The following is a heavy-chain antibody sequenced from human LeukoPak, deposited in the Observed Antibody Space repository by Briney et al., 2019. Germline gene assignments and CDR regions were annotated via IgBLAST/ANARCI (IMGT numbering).Heavy chain of an antibody. CDR1: VFTFSGYW. CDR3: ARESVQLWLYVFDY. D-gene: IGHD5-18*01. Sequence: PGGSLRLSCAASVFTFSGYWMSCVRQAPGKGLEWVANIKQDGSEKYYVDSVKGRFTISRDNAKNSLYLQMSSLRVEDTAVYYCARESVQLWLYVFDYWGQGSLVTVSS. J-gene: IGHJ4*02. CDR2: IKQDGSEK. V-gene: IGHV3-7*05.